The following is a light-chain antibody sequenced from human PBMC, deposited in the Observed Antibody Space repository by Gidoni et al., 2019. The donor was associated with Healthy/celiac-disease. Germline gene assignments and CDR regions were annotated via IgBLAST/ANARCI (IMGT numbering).Light chain of an antibody. CDR2: GAS. CDR1: QSVSSN. CDR3: QQYNNWPGT. Sequence: IVLTQLPSTLSVSPGERATLSCRASQSVSSNLAWYQQKPGQAPRLLIYGASTRATGIPARFSGSGSGTEFTLTISSLQSEDFAVYYCQQYNNWPGTFGQGTKVEIK. V-gene: IGKV3-15*01. J-gene: IGKJ1*01.